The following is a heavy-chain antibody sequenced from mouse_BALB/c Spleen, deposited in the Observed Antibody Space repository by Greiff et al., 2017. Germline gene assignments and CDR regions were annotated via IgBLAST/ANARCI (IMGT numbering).Heavy chain of an antibody. CDR3: ARSGGFDY. CDR1: GFTFSSFG. CDR2: ISSGSSTI. J-gene: IGHJ2*01. V-gene: IGHV5-17*02. D-gene: IGHD3-1*01. Sequence: EVKLVESGGGLVQPGGSLKLSCAASGFTFSSFGMHWVRQAPEKGLEWVAYISSGSSTIYYADTVKGRFTISRDNPKNTLFLQMTSLRAEDTAMYYCARSGGFDYWGQGTTLTVSS.